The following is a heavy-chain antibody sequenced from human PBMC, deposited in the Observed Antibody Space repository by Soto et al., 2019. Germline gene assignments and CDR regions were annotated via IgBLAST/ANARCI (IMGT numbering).Heavy chain of an antibody. CDR2: INHSGST. CDR3: ARGATTVEHYYYYGMDV. J-gene: IGHJ6*02. Sequence: LSLTCTVYGGSFSGYYWSWIRQPPGKGLDWIGEINHSGSTTYNPSLKSRVTISVDTSKNQFSLKLSSVTAADTAVYYCARGATTVEHYYYYGMDVWGQGTTVTVSS. CDR1: GGSFSGYY. D-gene: IGHD4-17*01. V-gene: IGHV4-34*01.